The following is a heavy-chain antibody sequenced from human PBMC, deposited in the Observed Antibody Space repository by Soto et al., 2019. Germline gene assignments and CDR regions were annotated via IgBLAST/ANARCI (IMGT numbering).Heavy chain of an antibody. Sequence: ASVKVSCKASGYTFTSFYMHWVRQAPGQGLEWMGWINPYYGDANSTRKFHGRVSMTTDTSINTAYLELIHLRSDDTALYYCALGHLVMVGPNPVLDNWGQGTLVTVSS. V-gene: IGHV1-2*02. D-gene: IGHD2-15*01. CDR2: INPYYGDA. J-gene: IGHJ4*02. CDR1: GYTFTSFY. CDR3: ALGHLVMVGPNPVLDN.